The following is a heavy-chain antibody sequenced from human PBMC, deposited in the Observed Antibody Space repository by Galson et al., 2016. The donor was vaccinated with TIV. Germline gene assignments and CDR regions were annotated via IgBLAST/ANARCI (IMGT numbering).Heavy chain of an antibody. D-gene: IGHD3-16*01. CDR3: ASDRNKALYTYHQYYGMDV. J-gene: IGHJ6*02. V-gene: IGHV1-69*13. CDR1: GGTFSTYV. CDR2: IIPLFGTI. Sequence: SVKVSCKASGGTFSTYVFNWVRLAPGQGLEWMGGIIPLFGTINYAQKFQGRVTITADESSTTVYMELNSLRSGDTAVYYCASDRNKALYTYHQYYGMDVWGQGTTVTVSS.